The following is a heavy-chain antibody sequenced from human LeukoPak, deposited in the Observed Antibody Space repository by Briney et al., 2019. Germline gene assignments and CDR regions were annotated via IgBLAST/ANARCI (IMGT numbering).Heavy chain of an antibody. CDR3: ARGRTAAAGTYTDY. J-gene: IGHJ4*02. Sequence: SETLSLTCAVYGGSFSGSYWSWIRQPPGKGLERIGEINHSGSTNYNPSLTSRVTISVDTSKNQFSLKLSSVTAADTAVYYCARGRTAAAGTYTDYWGQGTLVTVSS. CDR1: GGSFSGSY. V-gene: IGHV4-34*01. D-gene: IGHD6-13*01. CDR2: INHSGST.